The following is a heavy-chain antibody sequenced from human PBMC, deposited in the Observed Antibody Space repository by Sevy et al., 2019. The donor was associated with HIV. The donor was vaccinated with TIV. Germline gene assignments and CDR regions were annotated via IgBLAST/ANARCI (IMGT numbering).Heavy chain of an antibody. D-gene: IGHD3-10*01. CDR1: GFTFSSYG. CDR3: ARDRGLIRGVIPRSLDY. CDR2: IWYDGSNK. V-gene: IGHV3-33*01. Sequence: GGSLRLSCAASGFTFSSYGMHWVRQAPGKGLEWVVVIWYDGSNKYYADSVKGRFTISRDNSKNTLYLQMNSLRAEDTAVYYCARDRGLIRGVIPRSLDYWGQGTLVTVSS. J-gene: IGHJ4*02.